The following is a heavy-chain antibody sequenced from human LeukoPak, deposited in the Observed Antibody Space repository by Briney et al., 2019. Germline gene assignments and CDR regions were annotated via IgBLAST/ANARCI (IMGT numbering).Heavy chain of an antibody. J-gene: IGHJ4*02. Sequence: GESLEISCKGFGYTFTTYWIGWVRQMPGKGLEWMGIIYPTDSDARYSPSFQGQVTISVDKSISTVYLQWNSLKASDSAMYYCGASPSATGTERYYWGQGTLVTVSS. CDR2: IYPTDSDA. CDR1: GYTFTTYW. CDR3: GASPSATGTERYY. V-gene: IGHV5-51*01. D-gene: IGHD6-13*01.